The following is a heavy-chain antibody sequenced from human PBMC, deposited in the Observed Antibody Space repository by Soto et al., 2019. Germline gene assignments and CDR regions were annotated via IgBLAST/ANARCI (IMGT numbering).Heavy chain of an antibody. CDR2: ISYDGSNK. CDR3: AKDTRITIFGVVSTEPDP. Sequence: PGGALRLSCAASGVTFSSYGMHWVRQAPCKGLEWVAVISYDGSNKYYADSVKVRFTISRDNSKNTLYLQMNSLRAEDTAVYYCAKDTRITIFGVVSTEPDPWGQGTLVTVSS. J-gene: IGHJ5*02. V-gene: IGHV3-30*18. D-gene: IGHD3-3*01. CDR1: GVTFSSYG.